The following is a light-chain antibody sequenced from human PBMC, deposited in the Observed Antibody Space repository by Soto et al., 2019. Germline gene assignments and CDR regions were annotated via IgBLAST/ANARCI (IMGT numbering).Light chain of an antibody. J-gene: IGLJ2*01. Sequence: QPVLTQSPSASASLGASVKLTCTLDSGHSRFAIAWHQQQPEKGPRYLMKLNSDGSHSKGDGIPDRFSGSSSGAERYLTISSLQSEDEADYYCQTWGAGIVVFGGGTKLTVL. CDR2: LNSDGSH. CDR3: QTWGAGIVV. CDR1: SGHSRFA. V-gene: IGLV4-69*01.